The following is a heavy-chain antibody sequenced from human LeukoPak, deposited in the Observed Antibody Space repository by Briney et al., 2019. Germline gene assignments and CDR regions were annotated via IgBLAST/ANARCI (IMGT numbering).Heavy chain of an antibody. CDR3: ARSAVAAFDI. V-gene: IGHV4-59*01. CDR1: GGSISSYH. J-gene: IGHJ3*02. D-gene: IGHD6-19*01. CDR2: IYYSGST. Sequence: SETLSLTCTVSGGSISSYHWSWIRQPPGKGLEWIGYIYYSGSTYYNPSLRSRVTISVDTSKNQFSLKLSSVTAADTAVYYCARSAVAAFDIWGQGTMVAVSS.